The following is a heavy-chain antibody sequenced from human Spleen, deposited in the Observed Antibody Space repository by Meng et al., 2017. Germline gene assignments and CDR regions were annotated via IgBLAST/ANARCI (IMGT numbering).Heavy chain of an antibody. V-gene: IGHV4-31*01. CDR2: FYYSGST. CDR3: ARDLSGYGWFDP. D-gene: IGHD5-18*01. Sequence: QLQLQESGPGLVKPSETLSLTCTVSGGSISSGGYYWSWIRQHPGKGLEWIGYFYYSGSTYYNPSLKSLVTISLDTSKNQFSLKLSSVTAADTAVYYCARDLSGYGWFDPWGQGTLVTVS. J-gene: IGHJ5*02. CDR1: GGSISSGGYY.